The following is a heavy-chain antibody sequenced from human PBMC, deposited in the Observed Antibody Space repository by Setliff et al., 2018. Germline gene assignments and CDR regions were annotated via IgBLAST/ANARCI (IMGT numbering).Heavy chain of an antibody. D-gene: IGHD3-3*01. CDR2: MNPNSGNT. J-gene: IGHJ4*02. V-gene: IGHV1-8*03. CDR1: GYTFTSYD. Sequence: ASVKVSCKASGYTFTSYDINWVRQATGQGLEWMGWMNPNSGNTGYAQKFQGRVTITRNTSISTAYMELRSLRSEDTAVYYCARRGLGYDFWSGYYTMYYFDYWGQGTLVTVSS. CDR3: ARRGLGYDFWSGYYTMYYFDY.